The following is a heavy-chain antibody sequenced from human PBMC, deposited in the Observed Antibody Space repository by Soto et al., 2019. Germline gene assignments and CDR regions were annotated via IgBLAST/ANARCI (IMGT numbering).Heavy chain of an antibody. CDR3: ARDPVVVPAARYYYYMDV. V-gene: IGHV1-69*04. J-gene: IGHJ6*03. CDR2: IIPILGIA. D-gene: IGHD2-2*01. Sequence: GASVKVSCKASGGTFGSYTISWVRQAPGQGLEWMGRIIPILGIANYAQKFQGRVTITADKSTSTAYMELSSLRSEDTAVYYCARDPVVVPAARYYYYMDVWGKGTTVTVSS. CDR1: GGTFGSYT.